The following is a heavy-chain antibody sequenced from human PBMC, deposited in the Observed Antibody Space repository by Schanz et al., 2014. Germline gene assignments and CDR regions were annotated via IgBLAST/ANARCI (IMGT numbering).Heavy chain of an antibody. J-gene: IGHJ4*02. Sequence: QVQLQESGPRLVKPSQTLSLTCTVSGGSIDVSGYYWSWIRQQPGKALEWIGYIYHSGNTYFKPSLQSRLAMSVDTAKTQFSLKVTSMTAADTAVYYCATWSGTRYFDNWGQGTLVTVSS. V-gene: IGHV4-31*03. D-gene: IGHD1-7*01. CDR1: GGSIDVSGYY. CDR3: ATWSGTRYFDN. CDR2: IYHSGNT.